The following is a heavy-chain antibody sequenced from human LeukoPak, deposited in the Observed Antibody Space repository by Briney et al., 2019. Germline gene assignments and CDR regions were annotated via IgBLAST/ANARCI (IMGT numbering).Heavy chain of an antibody. J-gene: IGHJ4*02. D-gene: IGHD5-24*01. V-gene: IGHV1-2*02. CDR2: INPNSGGT. CDR3: ARSWLQLWEFDY. Sequence: GASVKVSCKASGYTFTGYYMHWVRQAPGQGLEWMGWINPNSGGTNYAQKFQGRVTMTRDTSISTAYMELSSLRSEDTAVYYCARSWLQLWEFDYWGQGTLVTVSS. CDR1: GYTFTGYY.